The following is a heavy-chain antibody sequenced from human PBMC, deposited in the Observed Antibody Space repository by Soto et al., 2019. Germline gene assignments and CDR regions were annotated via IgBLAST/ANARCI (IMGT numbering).Heavy chain of an antibody. CDR1: GFSLTTTGVG. V-gene: IGHV2-5*02. CDR3: TQVYGSGSWRWYLHS. J-gene: IGHJ4*02. D-gene: IGHD2-15*01. CDR2: VFWDGGE. Sequence: QITLRESGPSLVKPTETLTLTCTFSGFSLTTTGVGVGWIRQPPGKALEWLAVVFWDGGERYSPSLKSRVTTTKHTSKEQVVFTRTNLHPADTATYYCTQVYGSGSWRWYLHSWGQGTLVTVSS.